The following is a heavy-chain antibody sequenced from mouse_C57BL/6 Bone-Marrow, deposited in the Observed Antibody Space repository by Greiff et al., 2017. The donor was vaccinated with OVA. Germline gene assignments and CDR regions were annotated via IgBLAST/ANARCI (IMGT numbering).Heavy chain of an antibody. V-gene: IGHV3-6*01. CDR2: ISYDGSN. Sequence: EVQLQESGPGLVKPSQSLSLTCSVTGYSITSGYYWNWIRQFPGNKLEWMGYISYDGSNNYNPSLKNRISITRDTSKNQFFLKLNSVTTEDTATYYCARDSPYYYGSSFAYWGQGTLGTVSA. D-gene: IGHD1-1*01. J-gene: IGHJ3*01. CDR1: GYSITSGYY. CDR3: ARDSPYYYGSSFAY.